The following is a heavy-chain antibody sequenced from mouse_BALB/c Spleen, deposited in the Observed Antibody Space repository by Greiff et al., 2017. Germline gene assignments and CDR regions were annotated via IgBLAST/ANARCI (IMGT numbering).Heavy chain of an antibody. V-gene: IGHV1S22*01. J-gene: IGHJ3*01. CDR2: IYPGSGST. CDR1: GYTFTSYW. CDR3: TRLHYDYDGFAY. D-gene: IGHD2-4*01. Sequence: LQQPGSELVRPGASVKLSCKASGYTFTSYWMHWVKQRPGQGLEWIGNIYPGSGSTNYDEKFKSKATLTVDTSSSTAYMQLSSLTSEDSAVYYCTRLHYDYDGFAYWGQGTLVTVSA.